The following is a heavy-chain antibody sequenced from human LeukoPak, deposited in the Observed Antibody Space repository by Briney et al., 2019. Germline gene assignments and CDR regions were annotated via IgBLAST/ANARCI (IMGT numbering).Heavy chain of an antibody. CDR2: ISTSGITI. V-gene: IGHV3-48*03. CDR1: GFIFSNYE. Sequence: PGGSLRLSCAASGFIFSNYEMNWVRQAPGKGLEWVSYISTSGITIYYADSVKGRFTISRDNAKNSLYLQMNSLRAEDTAVYYCARVNRFVSSSSGLAWGQGTLVTVSS. CDR3: ARVNRFVSSSSGLA. J-gene: IGHJ5*02. D-gene: IGHD6-6*01.